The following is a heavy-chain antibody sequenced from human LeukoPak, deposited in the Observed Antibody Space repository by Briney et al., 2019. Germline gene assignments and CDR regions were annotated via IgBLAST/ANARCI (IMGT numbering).Heavy chain of an antibody. CDR2: IYYSGST. V-gene: IGHV4-39*01. CDR3: ARHRNPSTRGDFDY. J-gene: IGHJ4*02. D-gene: IGHD3-16*01. Sequence: KSSETLSLTCTVSGGSISSGSYYWGWIRQPPGKGLEWIGAIYYSGSTYYNASPKSRVTISVDTSKNQFSLKLSSVTAADTAVYYCARHRNPSTRGDFDYWGQGTLVTVSS. CDR1: GGSISSGSYY.